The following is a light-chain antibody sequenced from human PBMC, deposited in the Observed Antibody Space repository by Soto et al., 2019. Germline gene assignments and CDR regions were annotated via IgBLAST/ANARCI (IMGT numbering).Light chain of an antibody. CDR1: NSGVGSYNL. V-gene: IGLV2-23*02. CDR2: EVT. J-gene: IGLJ1*01. CDR3: FSYAGDSVYV. Sequence: QSVLTLPASVSGSPRQSITISCTGTNSGVGSYNLVSWFQQHPGKAPKLVIYEVTKRPSGVSDRFSGSKSGNTASLTISGLQAEDEADYYCFSYAGDSVYVFGTGT.